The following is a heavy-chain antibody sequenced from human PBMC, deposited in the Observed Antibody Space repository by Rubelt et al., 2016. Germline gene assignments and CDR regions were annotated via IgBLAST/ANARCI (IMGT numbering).Heavy chain of an antibody. J-gene: IGHJ3*02. Sequence: QVQLVQSGAEVKKPGASVKVPCKASGYTFTSYGISWVRQAPGQGLERMGWISAYNGNNNYAQNRHGRDSMATDTSTSTAYMEPGILRSDDTAVYYCARDRTWLVPGLDAFDIWGQGTMVTVSS. CDR3: ARDRTWLVPGLDAFDI. V-gene: IGHV1-18*01. CDR2: ISAYNGNN. D-gene: IGHD6-19*01. CDR1: GYTFTSYG.